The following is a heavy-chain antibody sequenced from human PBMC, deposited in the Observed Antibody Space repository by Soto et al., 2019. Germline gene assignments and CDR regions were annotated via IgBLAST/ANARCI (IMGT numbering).Heavy chain of an antibody. CDR1: GFTFSSYW. J-gene: IGHJ3*02. CDR3: ARDGRGFYDLWTRASNAFDI. Sequence: GGSLRLSCAASGFTFSSYWMSWVRQAPGKGLEWVANIKQDGSEKYYVDSVKGRFTISRDNAKNSLYLQMNSLRAEDTAVYYCARDGRGFYDLWTRASNAFDIWGQGTMVTVSS. CDR2: IKQDGSEK. V-gene: IGHV3-7*03. D-gene: IGHD3-3*01.